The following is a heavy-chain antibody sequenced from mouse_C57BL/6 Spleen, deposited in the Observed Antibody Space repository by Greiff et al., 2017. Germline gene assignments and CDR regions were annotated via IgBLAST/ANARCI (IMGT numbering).Heavy chain of an antibody. Sequence: EVQLVESGGGLVQPGGSLKFSCAASGFTFSDYGMAWVRQAPRKGPEWVAFISNLAYSIYYADTVTGRFTISRENAKNTLYLEMSSLRSEDTSMYYCTIRRDYESYYDAMGYWGQGTSVTVSS. CDR1: GFTFSDYG. CDR2: ISNLAYSI. J-gene: IGHJ4*01. D-gene: IGHD2-4*01. CDR3: TIRRDYESYYDAMGY. V-gene: IGHV5-15*01.